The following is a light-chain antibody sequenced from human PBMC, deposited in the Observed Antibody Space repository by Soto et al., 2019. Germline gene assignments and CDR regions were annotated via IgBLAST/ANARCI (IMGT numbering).Light chain of an antibody. CDR3: QQRSIWPPIT. V-gene: IGKV3-11*01. CDR1: QSVSTY. CDR2: DAS. J-gene: IGKJ5*01. Sequence: EIELTQSPATLSLSPGERATLSCRASQSVSTYLAWYQQKPGQAPRLLIYDASNRATSIPARFSGSGSGTDFTLTISSLEPEDFAVYYCQQRSIWPPITFGQGTRLEIK.